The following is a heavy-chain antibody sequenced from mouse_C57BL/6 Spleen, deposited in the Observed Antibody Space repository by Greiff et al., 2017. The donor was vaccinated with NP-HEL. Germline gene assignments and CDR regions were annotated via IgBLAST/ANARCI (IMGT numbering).Heavy chain of an antibody. D-gene: IGHD2-4*01. CDR1: GFTFSSYA. CDR3: TREGYDYDYAMDY. J-gene: IGHJ4*01. V-gene: IGHV5-9-1*02. Sequence: EVKLMESGEGLVKPGGSLKLSCAASGFTFSSYAMSWVRQTPEKRLEWVAYISSGGDYIYYADTVKGRFTISRDNARNTLYLQMSSLKSEDTAMYYCTREGYDYDYAMDYWGQGTSVTVSS. CDR2: ISSGGDYI.